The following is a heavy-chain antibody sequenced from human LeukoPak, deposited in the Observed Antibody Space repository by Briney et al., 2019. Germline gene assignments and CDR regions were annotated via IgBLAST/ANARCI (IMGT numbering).Heavy chain of an antibody. CDR3: AKDLKPDGVGDVDY. D-gene: IGHD1-14*01. CDR2: IYGSGGGI. J-gene: IGHJ4*02. V-gene: IGHV3-23*01. Sequence: GGSLRLSCAASGFTFSTYTMNWLRQAPGKGLEWVSSIYGSGGGISYADSVKGRFTISRDNSKNTVFLQMDSLRAEDTALYYCAKDLKPDGVGDVDYWGQGTLVTVSS. CDR1: GFTFSTYT.